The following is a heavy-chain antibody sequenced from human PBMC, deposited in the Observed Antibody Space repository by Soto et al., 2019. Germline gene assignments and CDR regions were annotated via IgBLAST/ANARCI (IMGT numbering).Heavy chain of an antibody. Sequence: SETLSLTCAVYGGSFSGYYWSWIRQPPGKGLEWIGEINHSGSTNYNPSLKSRVTISVDTSKNQFSLKLSSVTAADTAVYYCARAVVATMWFDYWGQGTLVTVSS. CDR3: ARAVVATMWFDY. CDR2: INHSGST. J-gene: IGHJ4*02. CDR1: GGSFSGYY. V-gene: IGHV4-34*01. D-gene: IGHD5-12*01.